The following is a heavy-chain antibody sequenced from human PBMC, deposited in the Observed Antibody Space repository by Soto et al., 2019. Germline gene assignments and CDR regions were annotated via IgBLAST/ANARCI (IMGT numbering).Heavy chain of an antibody. CDR2: ISAYNGNT. CDR3: ARYWVVKWSGYYRSRAYYFDY. D-gene: IGHD3-3*01. CDR1: GYTFTSYG. J-gene: IGHJ4*02. V-gene: IGHV1-18*01. Sequence: GASVKVSCKASGYTFTSYGISWVRQAPGQGLERMGWISAYNGNTNYAQKLQGRVTMTTDTSTSTAYMELRSLRSDDTAVYYCARYWVVKWSGYYRSRAYYFDYWGQGTLVTVSS.